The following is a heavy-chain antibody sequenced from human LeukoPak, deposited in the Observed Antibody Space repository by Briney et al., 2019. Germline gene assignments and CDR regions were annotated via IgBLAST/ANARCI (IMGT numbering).Heavy chain of an antibody. CDR1: GGTFSSYA. CDR2: INPSGGST. CDR3: AFDYGGNSGVYGY. V-gene: IGHV1-46*01. D-gene: IGHD4-23*01. Sequence: ASVKVSCKASGGTFSSYAISWVRQAPGQGLEWMGIINPSGGSTSYAQKFQGRVTMTRDTSTSTVYMELSSLRSEDTAVYYCAFDYGGNSGVYGYWGQGTLVTVSS. J-gene: IGHJ4*02.